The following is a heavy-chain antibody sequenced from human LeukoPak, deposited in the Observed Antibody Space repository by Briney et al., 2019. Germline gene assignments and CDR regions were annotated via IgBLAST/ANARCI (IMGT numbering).Heavy chain of an antibody. V-gene: IGHV1-2*02. CDR1: GYTFTGYY. J-gene: IGHJ4*02. CDR2: INPNSGGT. Sequence: ASVKVPCKASGYTFTGYYIHWVRQAPGQGPEWMGWINPNSGGTNYAQKFQGRVTMTRDTSISTAYMELSRLRSDDTAVYYCARRYCSSTSCYNGFDYWGQGTLVTVSS. CDR3: ARRYCSSTSCYNGFDY. D-gene: IGHD2-2*02.